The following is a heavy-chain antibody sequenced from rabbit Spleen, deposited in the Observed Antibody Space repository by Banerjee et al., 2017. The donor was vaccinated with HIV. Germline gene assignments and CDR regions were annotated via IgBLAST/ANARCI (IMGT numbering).Heavy chain of an antibody. CDR3: VRDQAGDFDYGPYSLNL. Sequence: QEQLKETGGGLVQPGGSLTLSCKASGFDLSNYGVSWVRQAPGKGLEWIGYIDPVFDTTYYATWVNGRFTISSHNAQNTLYLQLSSLTAADTATYFCVRDQAGDFDYGPYSLNLWGPGTLVTVS. D-gene: IGHD2-1*01. CDR2: IDPVFDTT. CDR1: GFDLSNYG. J-gene: IGHJ4*01. V-gene: IGHV1S47*01.